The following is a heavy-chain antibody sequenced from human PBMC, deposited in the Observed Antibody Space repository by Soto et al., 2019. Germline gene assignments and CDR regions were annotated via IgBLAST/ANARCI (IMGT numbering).Heavy chain of an antibody. Sequence: QITLKESGPTLVNPTQTLTLTCTFSGFSLSTSGVGVGWIRQPPGKALEWLAVIYWNDDKRYSPSLKSRLTSSKDTSKSQVVLTMTIMDPVDTATYYCAHRTRHYCDSSGYLDYGGQGTLVTVSS. CDR2: IYWNDDK. CDR1: GFSLSTSGVG. V-gene: IGHV2-5*01. D-gene: IGHD3-22*01. J-gene: IGHJ4*02. CDR3: AHRTRHYCDSSGYLDY.